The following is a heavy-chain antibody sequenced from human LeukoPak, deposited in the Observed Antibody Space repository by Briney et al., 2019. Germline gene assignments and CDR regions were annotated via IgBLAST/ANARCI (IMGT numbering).Heavy chain of an antibody. CDR3: AKTDYYGSGSYYKYGMDV. D-gene: IGHD3-10*01. J-gene: IGHJ6*02. Sequence: GGSLRLSCAASGFTFSSYAMSWVRQAPGKGLEWVSAISGSGGSTYYADSVKGRFTISRDNSKNPLYLQMNSLRAEDTAVYYCAKTDYYGSGSYYKYGMDVWGQGTTVTVSS. CDR1: GFTFSSYA. CDR2: ISGSGGST. V-gene: IGHV3-23*01.